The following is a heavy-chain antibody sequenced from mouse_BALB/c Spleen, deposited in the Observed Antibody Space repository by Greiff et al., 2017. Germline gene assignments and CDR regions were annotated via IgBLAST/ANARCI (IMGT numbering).Heavy chain of an antibody. CDR2: IDPANGNT. Sequence: EVQLQQSGAELVKPGASVKLSCTASGFNIKDTYMHWVKQRPEQGLEWIGRIDPANGNTKYDPKFQGKATITADTSSNTAYLQLSSLTSEDTAVYYCARSYRYDEDYFDYWGQGTTLTVSS. CDR3: ARSYRYDEDYFDY. CDR1: GFNIKDTY. J-gene: IGHJ2*01. V-gene: IGHV14-3*02. D-gene: IGHD2-14*01.